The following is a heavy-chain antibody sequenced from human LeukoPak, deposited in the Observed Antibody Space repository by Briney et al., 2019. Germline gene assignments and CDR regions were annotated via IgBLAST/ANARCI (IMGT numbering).Heavy chain of an antibody. CDR2: IYYSGST. D-gene: IGHD1-7*01. CDR3: ARVLRYNWNYSSLDY. CDR1: GGSISSYY. J-gene: IGHJ4*02. Sequence: SETLSLTRTVSGGSISSYYWSWIRQPPGKGLEWVGYIYYSGSTNYNPSLKSRVTISVDTSKNQFSLKLSSVTAADTAVYYCARVLRYNWNYSSLDYWGQGTLVTVSS. V-gene: IGHV4-59*12.